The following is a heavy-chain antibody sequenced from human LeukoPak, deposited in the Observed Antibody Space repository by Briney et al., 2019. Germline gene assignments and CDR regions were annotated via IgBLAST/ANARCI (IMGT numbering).Heavy chain of an antibody. CDR3: ARSDWFDP. V-gene: IGHV3-74*01. CDR1: GFIFSAHY. CDR2: SKSDGSST. Sequence: GGSLRLSCAASGFIFSAHYMDWVRQVPGKGLVWVSRSKSDGSSTSYADSVKGRFTISRDNAKNTLYLQMNSLRVEDTAVYYCARSDWFDPWGQGTLVIVSS. J-gene: IGHJ5*02.